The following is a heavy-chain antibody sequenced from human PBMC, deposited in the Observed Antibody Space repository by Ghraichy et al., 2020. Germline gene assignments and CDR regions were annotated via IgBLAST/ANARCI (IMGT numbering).Heavy chain of an antibody. J-gene: IGHJ6*02. D-gene: IGHD4-17*01. V-gene: IGHV3-33*01. CDR3: ARDQLMTTVTTVCMDV. Sequence: GGSLRLSCAASGFTFSSHGMHWVRQAPGKGLEWVAGIWYDGSKKYYGDSVKGRFTISRDNSKNTLSLQMNSLRAEDTAVYYCARDQLMTTVTTVCMDVWGQGTTVTVSS. CDR2: IWYDGSKK. CDR1: GFTFSSHG.